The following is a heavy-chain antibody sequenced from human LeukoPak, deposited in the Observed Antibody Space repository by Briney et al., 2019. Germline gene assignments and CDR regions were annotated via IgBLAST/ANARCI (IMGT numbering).Heavy chain of an antibody. CDR1: GFTFSSYG. CDR3: VKDGDPIGDGYSSSWYDNGFDY. CDR2: IWYDGSNK. J-gene: IGHJ4*02. D-gene: IGHD6-13*01. V-gene: IGHV3-33*06. Sequence: PGRSLRLSCAASGFTFSSYGMHWVRQAPGKGLEWVAVIWYDGSNKYYADSVKGRFTISRDNSKNTLYLQMSSLRAEDTAVYYCVKDGDPIGDGYSSSWYDNGFDYWGQGTLVTVSS.